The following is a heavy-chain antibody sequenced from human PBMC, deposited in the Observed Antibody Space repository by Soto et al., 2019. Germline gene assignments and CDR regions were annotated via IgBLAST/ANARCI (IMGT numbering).Heavy chain of an antibody. CDR2: ISPSGSSI. CDR1: GFTFSDHY. CDR3: AREFCSGTSGYFLIDY. J-gene: IGHJ4*02. V-gene: IGHV3-11*01. Sequence: GGSLRLSCAASGFTFSDHYMSWIRQAPGKGLQWVSYISPSGSSIYYADSAKGRFTISGDNAKNSLYMQMNSLRAEDTAVYYCAREFCSGTSGYFLIDYWGQGTLVTVSS. D-gene: IGHD2-15*01.